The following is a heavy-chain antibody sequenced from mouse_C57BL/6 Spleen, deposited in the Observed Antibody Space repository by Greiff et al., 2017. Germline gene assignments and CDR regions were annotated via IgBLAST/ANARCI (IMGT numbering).Heavy chain of an antibody. Sequence: EVQLQESGPGLVKPSQSLSLTCSVTGYSITSGYYWNWIRQFPGNKLEWMGYISYDGSNNYNPSLKNRISITRDTSKNQFFLKLNSVTTEDTATYYCARGGLLHPYYYARDYWGQGTSVTVSS. V-gene: IGHV3-6*01. CDR1: GYSITSGYY. CDR3: ARGGLLHPYYYARDY. D-gene: IGHD2-3*01. CDR2: ISYDGSN. J-gene: IGHJ4*01.